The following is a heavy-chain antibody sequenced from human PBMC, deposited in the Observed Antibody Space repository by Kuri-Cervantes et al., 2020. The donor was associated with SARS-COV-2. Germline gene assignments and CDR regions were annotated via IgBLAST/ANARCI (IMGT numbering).Heavy chain of an antibody. CDR1: GVSFSGYY. CDR2: INHSGST. CDR3: ARGGMVRFLYY. Sequence: QTLSLTCAVYGVSFSGYYWSWIRQPPGKGLEWIGEINHSGSTNYNPSLKSRVTISVDTSKNQFSLKLSSVTAADTAVYYCARGGMVRFLYYWGQGTLVTVSS. D-gene: IGHD3-3*01. J-gene: IGHJ4*02. V-gene: IGHV4-34*01.